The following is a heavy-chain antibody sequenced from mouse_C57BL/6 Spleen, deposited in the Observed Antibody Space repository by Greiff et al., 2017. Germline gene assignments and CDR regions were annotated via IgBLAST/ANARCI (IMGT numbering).Heavy chain of an antibody. V-gene: IGHV5-17*01. CDR1: GFTFSDYG. CDR2: ISSGSSTI. Sequence: EVKLVESGGGLVKPGGSLKLSCAASGFTFSDYGMHWVRQAPEKGLEWVAYISSGSSTIYYADTVKGRFTISRDNAKNTLFLQMTRLRSEDTAMYYCARDRGGDYDGYVDYWGQGTTLTVSS. D-gene: IGHD2-4*01. J-gene: IGHJ2*01. CDR3: ARDRGGDYDGYVDY.